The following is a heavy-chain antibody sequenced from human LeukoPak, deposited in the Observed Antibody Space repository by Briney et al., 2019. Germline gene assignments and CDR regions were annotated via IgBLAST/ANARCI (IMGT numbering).Heavy chain of an antibody. Sequence: SETLSPTCTVSGGSISSYYWSWIRQPPGKGLEWIGYIYTSGSTDYNPSLKSRVTISVDTSKNQFSLKLSSVTAADTAVYYCAREMATTPGAFDIWGQGTMVTVSS. D-gene: IGHD5-24*01. CDR1: GGSISSYY. CDR3: AREMATTPGAFDI. CDR2: IYTSGST. J-gene: IGHJ3*02. V-gene: IGHV4-4*09.